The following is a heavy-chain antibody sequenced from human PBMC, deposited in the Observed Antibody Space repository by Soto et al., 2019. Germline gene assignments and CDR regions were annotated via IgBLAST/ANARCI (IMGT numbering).Heavy chain of an antibody. Sequence: QITLKESGPTLVKPTQTLTLTCTFSGFSLSTSGRGVGWIRQPPGKALEWLALIYWDDDKRYSPSLKSRLTITKDTSKNQVVLTMTNMDPVDTATYYCALSTTVKTTYAFDIWGQGTMVTVSS. CDR3: ALSTTVKTTYAFDI. CDR2: IYWDDDK. CDR1: GFSLSTSGRG. V-gene: IGHV2-5*02. D-gene: IGHD4-17*01. J-gene: IGHJ3*02.